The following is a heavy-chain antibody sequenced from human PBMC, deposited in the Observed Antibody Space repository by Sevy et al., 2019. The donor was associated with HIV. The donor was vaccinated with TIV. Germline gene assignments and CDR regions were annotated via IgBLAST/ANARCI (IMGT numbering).Heavy chain of an antibody. CDR3: AGGNAWGRGYS. Sequence: SETLSLTCTVSGGSITSLYWNWIRQPPGKGLEWIANIYYNGHINYNPSLKRRVTVSLDTSKNQFSLRLSSVTAADTAMYYCAGGNAWGRGYSWGQGTLVTVSS. CDR2: IYYNGHI. D-gene: IGHD1-26*01. J-gene: IGHJ4*02. V-gene: IGHV4-59*08. CDR1: GGSITSLY.